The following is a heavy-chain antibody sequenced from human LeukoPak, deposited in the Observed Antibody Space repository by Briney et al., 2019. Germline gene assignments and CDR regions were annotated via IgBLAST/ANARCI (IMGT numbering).Heavy chain of an antibody. Sequence: SETLSLTCTVSGGSISSYYWSWIRQPPGKGLEWIGYIYYSGSTNYNPSLKSRVTISVDTSKNQFSLELSSVTAADTAVYYCARDLVDTVMSHLVLFDYWGQGTLVTVSS. J-gene: IGHJ4*02. V-gene: IGHV4-59*12. CDR2: IYYSGST. CDR3: ARDLVDTVMSHLVLFDY. D-gene: IGHD5-18*01. CDR1: GGSISSYY.